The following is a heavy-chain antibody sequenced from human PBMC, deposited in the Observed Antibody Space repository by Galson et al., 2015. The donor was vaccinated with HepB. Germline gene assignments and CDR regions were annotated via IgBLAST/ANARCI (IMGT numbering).Heavy chain of an antibody. J-gene: IGHJ5*02. V-gene: IGHV3-64D*09. Sequence: SLRLSCAASGFTFSTYAMHWVRQAPGKGLEYVSGISSNGGSTYYADSVKGRFAISRDNSQNTLYLQMSSLRTEDTAMYYCANMWANWLDPWGQGTLVTVSS. CDR1: GFTFSTYA. D-gene: IGHD1-26*01. CDR3: ANMWANWLDP. CDR2: ISSNGGST.